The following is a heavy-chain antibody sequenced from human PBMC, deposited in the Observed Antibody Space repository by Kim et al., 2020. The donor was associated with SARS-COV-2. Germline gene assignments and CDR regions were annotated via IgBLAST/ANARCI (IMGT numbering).Heavy chain of an antibody. Sequence: GGSLRLSCAASGFTFSSYSMNWVRQAPGKGLEWVSSISSSSSYIYYADSVKGRFTISRDNAKNSLYLQMNSRRAEDTAVYYCARDYFYDSSGYNYLDYWGQGSLVSVS. V-gene: IGHV3-21*01. CDR2: ISSSSSYI. CDR1: GFTFSSYS. CDR3: ARDYFYDSSGYNYLDY. J-gene: IGHJ4*02. D-gene: IGHD3-22*01.